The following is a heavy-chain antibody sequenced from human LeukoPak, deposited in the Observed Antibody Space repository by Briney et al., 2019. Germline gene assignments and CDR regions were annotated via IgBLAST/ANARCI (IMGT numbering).Heavy chain of an antibody. V-gene: IGHV1-2*02. J-gene: IGHJ4*02. CDR2: INPNSGGT. CDR1: GYTFTGYY. D-gene: IGHD3-22*01. Sequence: GASVKVSCKASGYTFTGYYIHWVRQAAGQGLEWMGWINPNSGGTNYAEKFQGRVTMTRDTSISTAYMELRSLRSDDTAVYYCARGSSGYYNDHWGQGTLVTVCS. CDR3: ARGSSGYYNDH.